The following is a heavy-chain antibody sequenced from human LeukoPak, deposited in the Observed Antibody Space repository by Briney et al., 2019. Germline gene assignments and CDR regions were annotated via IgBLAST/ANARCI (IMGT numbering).Heavy chain of an antibody. J-gene: IGHJ4*02. D-gene: IGHD2-15*01. Sequence: ASVKVSCKASGYTFTSYYMHWVRQAPGQGLEWMGWINPNSGSTNYAQKFQGRVTMTRDTSISTAYMELSRLRSDDTAVYYCARVAATLANYYFDYWGQGTLVTVSS. CDR3: ARVAATLANYYFDY. CDR2: INPNSGST. V-gene: IGHV1-2*02. CDR1: GYTFTSYY.